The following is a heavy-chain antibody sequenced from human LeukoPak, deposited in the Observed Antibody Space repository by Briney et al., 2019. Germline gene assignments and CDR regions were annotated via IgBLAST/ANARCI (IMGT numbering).Heavy chain of an antibody. CDR3: AGRGLSTGWTFDY. CDR1: GGSISTYY. V-gene: IGHV4-4*07. D-gene: IGHD6-19*01. Sequence: SETLSLTCSVSGGSISTYYWSWIRQPAGKGLEWIAQIHTSGSTNFNPSLKSRVSISMDTPNNQFSLMISSVAAADTAIYYCAGRGLSTGWTFDYWGHGTLVTVSS. J-gene: IGHJ4*01. CDR2: IHTSGST.